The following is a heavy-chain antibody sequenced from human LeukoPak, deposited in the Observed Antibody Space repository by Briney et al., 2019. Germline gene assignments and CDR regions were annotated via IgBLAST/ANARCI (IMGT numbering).Heavy chain of an antibody. CDR2: IYYSGST. Sequence: PSETLSLTCTVSGGSISSSSYYWGWIRQPPGKGLEWIGSIYYSGSTYYNPSLKSRVTISVDTSKNQFSLKLSSVTAADTAVYYCARGRADTMVRGVIIHYYYMDVWGKGTTVTISS. CDR3: ARGRADTMVRGVIIHYYYMDV. CDR1: GGSISSSSYY. D-gene: IGHD3-10*01. V-gene: IGHV4-39*07. J-gene: IGHJ6*03.